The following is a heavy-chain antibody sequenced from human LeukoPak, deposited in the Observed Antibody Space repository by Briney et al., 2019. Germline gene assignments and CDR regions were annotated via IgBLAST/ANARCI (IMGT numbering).Heavy chain of an antibody. V-gene: IGHV4-34*01. CDR2: TNHSGST. CDR1: GGSFSGYY. J-gene: IGHJ4*02. CDR3: ARGGPGSSASGDLDY. Sequence: SETLSLTCAVYGGSFSGYYWSWIRQPPGKGLEWIGETNHSGSTNYNPSLKSRVTISVDTSKNQFSLKLSSVTAADTAVYYCARGGPGSSASGDLDYWGQGTLVTVSS. D-gene: IGHD2-2*01.